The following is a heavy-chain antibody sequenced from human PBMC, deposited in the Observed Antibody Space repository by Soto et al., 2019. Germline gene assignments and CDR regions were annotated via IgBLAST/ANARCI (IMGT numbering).Heavy chain of an antibody. CDR3: ARDKVDIVATIYYYYGMDV. CDR2: IIPIFGTA. CDR1: GGTFSSYA. J-gene: IGHJ6*02. V-gene: IGHV1-69*06. Sequence: VASVKVSCKASGGTFSSYAISWVRQAPGQGLEWMGGIIPIFGTANYAQKFQGRVTITADKSTSTAYMELSSLRSEDTAVYYCARDKVDIVATIYYYYGMDVWGQGTTVTVSS. D-gene: IGHD5-12*01.